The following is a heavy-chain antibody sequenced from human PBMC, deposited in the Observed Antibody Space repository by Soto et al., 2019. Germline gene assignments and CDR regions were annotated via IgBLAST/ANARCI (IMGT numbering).Heavy chain of an antibody. CDR3: ARNSYYYDSSGYYSAYYFDY. CDR1: GGTFSSYA. J-gene: IGHJ4*02. V-gene: IGHV1-69*13. D-gene: IGHD3-22*01. Sequence: ASVKVSCKASGGTFSSYAISWVRQAPGQGLEWMGGIIPIFGTANYAQKFQGRVTITADESTSTAYMELSSLRSEDTAVYYCARNSYYYDSSGYYSAYYFDYWGQGTLVTVSS. CDR2: IIPIFGTA.